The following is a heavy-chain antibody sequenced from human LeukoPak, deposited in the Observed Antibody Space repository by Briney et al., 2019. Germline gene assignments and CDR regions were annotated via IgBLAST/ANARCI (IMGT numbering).Heavy chain of an antibody. J-gene: IGHJ5*02. Sequence: ASVKVSCKASGYTFTSYGISWVRQAPGQGLEWMGWINPNSGGTNYAQKFQGRVTMARDTSISTAYMEVSRLRSDDTAVYYCARDRGSLGWFDPWGQGTLVTVSS. CDR3: ARDRGSLGWFDP. V-gene: IGHV1-2*02. CDR1: GYTFTSYG. CDR2: INPNSGGT. D-gene: IGHD3-16*01.